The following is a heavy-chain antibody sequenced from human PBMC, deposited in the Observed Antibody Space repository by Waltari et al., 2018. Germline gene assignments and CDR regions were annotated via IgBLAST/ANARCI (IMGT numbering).Heavy chain of an antibody. J-gene: IGHJ3*02. CDR1: GFTVSSNY. Sequence: EVQLVESGGGLVQPGGSLRLSCAASGFTVSSNYISWVRQAPGKGLEWVSVIYSGGSTYYADSVKGRFTISRDNSKNTLYLQMNSLRAEDTAVYYCARGFFHDAFDIWGQGTMVTVSS. CDR3: ARGFFHDAFDI. V-gene: IGHV3-66*02. D-gene: IGHD3-10*01. CDR2: IYSGGST.